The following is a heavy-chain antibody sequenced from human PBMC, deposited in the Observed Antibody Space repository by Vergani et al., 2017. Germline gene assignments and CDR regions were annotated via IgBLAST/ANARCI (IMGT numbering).Heavy chain of an antibody. CDR2: ISPDGFST. V-gene: IGHV1-46*03. J-gene: IGHJ4*02. Sequence: QVQLVQSGAEVKRPGASVKVSCKASGYTFTGYYLHWVRLAPEQGLEWVGVISPDGFSTFYAQKFQGRVTITRDTSTSTVYVEVTSLRSDDTAVYYCAREPPLTGFFDYWGQGTPCHRLL. D-gene: IGHD3-9*01. CDR3: AREPPLTGFFDY. CDR1: GYTFTGYY.